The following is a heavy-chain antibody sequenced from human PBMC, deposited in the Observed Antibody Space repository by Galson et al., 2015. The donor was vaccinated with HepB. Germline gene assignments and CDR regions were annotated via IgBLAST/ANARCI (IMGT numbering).Heavy chain of an antibody. CDR1: GFIFSNYG. CDR3: TNGEPPITLGTTTGDFDS. V-gene: IGHV3-30*18. CDR2: IRYDGGNK. D-gene: IGHD1-14*01. J-gene: IGHJ4*02. Sequence: LRLSCAGSGFIFSNYGMHWVRQSPGKGLEWVAGIRYDGGNKYYADSVKGRFTVSRDNSKNTLYLEMNSLKAEDTAVYYCTNGEPPITLGTTTGDFDSWGQGTLVTVSS.